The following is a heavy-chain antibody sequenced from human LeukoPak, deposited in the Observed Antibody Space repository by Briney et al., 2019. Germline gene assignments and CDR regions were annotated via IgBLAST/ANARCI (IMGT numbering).Heavy chain of an antibody. CDR1: GFTFDDYG. CDR3: AKEPLYYY. Sequence: GGSLRLSCAASGFTFDDYGMSWVRQAPGKGLEWVSGISGSGSTTYYADSVKGRFTISRDNSKNTLYLQMNSLRAEDTAVYYCAKEPLYYYWGQGTLVTVSS. J-gene: IGHJ4*02. V-gene: IGHV3-23*01. CDR2: ISGSGSTT. D-gene: IGHD2-21*01.